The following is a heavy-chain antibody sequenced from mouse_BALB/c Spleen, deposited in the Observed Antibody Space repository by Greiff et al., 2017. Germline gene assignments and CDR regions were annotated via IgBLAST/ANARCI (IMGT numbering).Heavy chain of an antibody. V-gene: IGHV3-5*02. Sequence: DVKLQESGPGLVKPSQTVSLTCTVTGISITTGNYRWSWIRQFPGNKLEWIGYIYYSGTITYNPSLTSRTTITRDTSKNQFFLEMNSLTAEDTATYYCARDGGYYGNYVPFDYWGQGTTLTVSS. J-gene: IGHJ2*01. CDR2: IYYSGTI. CDR3: ARDGGYYGNYVPFDY. D-gene: IGHD2-1*01. CDR1: GISITTGNYR.